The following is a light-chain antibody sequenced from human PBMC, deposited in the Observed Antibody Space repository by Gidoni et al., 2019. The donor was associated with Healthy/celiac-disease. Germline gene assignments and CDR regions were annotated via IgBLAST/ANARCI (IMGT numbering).Light chain of an antibody. CDR2: GAS. Sequence: ENVLTQSLGTLSLSPGERASLSCRASQSVISSSLALYQQKPGQAPRLLIYGASSGATGSPDRFRGIGSGTDFTLTISILEPEDFAVYYFQQYGSSQLTFXGXTKVEIK. CDR1: QSVISSS. V-gene: IGKV3-20*01. CDR3: QQYGSSQLT. J-gene: IGKJ4*01.